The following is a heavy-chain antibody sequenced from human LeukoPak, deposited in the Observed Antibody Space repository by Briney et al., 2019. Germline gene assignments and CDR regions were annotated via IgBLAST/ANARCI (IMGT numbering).Heavy chain of an antibody. J-gene: IGHJ5*02. CDR2: INPTGGST. D-gene: IGHD1-26*01. CDR3: ARDNSVGDNAWWFDP. Sequence: ASVKVSCKASGYTFTSYYMHWVRQAPGQGLEWLGLINPTGGSTGYAQKFQGRVTMTRDMSTSTDYMELSSLRSEDTAIYYCARDNSVGDNAWWFDPWGQGTLVTVSS. V-gene: IGHV1-46*01. CDR1: GYTFTSYY.